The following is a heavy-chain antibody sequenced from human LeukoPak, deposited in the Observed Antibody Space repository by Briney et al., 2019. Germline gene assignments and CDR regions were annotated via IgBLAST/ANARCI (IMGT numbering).Heavy chain of an antibody. D-gene: IGHD4-11*01. CDR2: IHTSGST. J-gene: IGHJ4*01. CDR3: AREPVTTLYYFDY. Sequence: SETLSLTCTVSGGSISSGNFHWSWIRQPAGEGLEWIGRIHTSGSTTYNPSLKSRVTTSVDTSKNQFSLKLSSVTAADTAVYYCAREPVTTLYYFDYWGQEPWSPSPQ. CDR1: GGSISSGNFH. V-gene: IGHV4-61*02.